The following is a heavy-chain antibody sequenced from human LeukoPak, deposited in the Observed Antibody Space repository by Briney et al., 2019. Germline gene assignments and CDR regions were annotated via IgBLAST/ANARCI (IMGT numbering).Heavy chain of an antibody. CDR1: AFTSYY. D-gene: IGHD3-10*01. J-gene: IGHJ5*02. V-gene: IGHV1-46*01. Sequence: ASVKVSCKASAFTSYYMHWVRQAPGQGLEWMGIINPSGGSTSYAQKFQGRVTMTRDMSTSTVYMELGSLRSEDTAVYYCARDRGWFGEPHLSDDNWFDPWGQGTLVTVSS. CDR2: INPSGGST. CDR3: ARDRGWFGEPHLSDDNWFDP.